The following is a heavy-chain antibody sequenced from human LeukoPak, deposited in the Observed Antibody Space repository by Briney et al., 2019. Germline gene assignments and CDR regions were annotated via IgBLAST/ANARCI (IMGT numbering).Heavy chain of an antibody. CDR3: ARGDIVVVPAAPERPNWFDP. D-gene: IGHD2-2*01. CDR2: IYPGDSDT. CDR1: GYSFTSYW. Sequence: KSGESLKISCKGSGYSFTSYWIGWVRQMPGKGLEWMGIIYPGDSDTRYSPSFQGQVTISADKSISTAYLQWSSLKASDTAMYYCARGDIVVVPAAPERPNWFDPWGQGTLVTVSS. J-gene: IGHJ5*02. V-gene: IGHV5-51*01.